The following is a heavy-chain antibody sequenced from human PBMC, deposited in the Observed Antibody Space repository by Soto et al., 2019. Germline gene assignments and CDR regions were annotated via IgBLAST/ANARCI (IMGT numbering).Heavy chain of an antibody. D-gene: IGHD2-21*02. CDR3: ARDKNCGGDCYPTWFDP. CDR2: INAGNGNT. V-gene: IGHV1-3*01. CDR1: GYTFTSYA. J-gene: IGHJ5*02. Sequence: ASVKVSCKSSGYTFTSYAMHWVRQAPGQRLECMGWINAGNGNTKYSQKFQGRVTITRDTSASTAYMELSSLRSEDTAVYYCARDKNCGGDCYPTWFDPWGQGTLVTVSS.